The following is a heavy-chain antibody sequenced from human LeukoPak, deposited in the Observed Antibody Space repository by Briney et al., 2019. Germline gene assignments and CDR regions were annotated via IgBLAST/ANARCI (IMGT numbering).Heavy chain of an antibody. CDR2: IGTSSGGHI. J-gene: IGHJ6*02. Sequence: PGGSLRLSCVVSGFTFSSYTMHWVRQAPGKGLEWVSSIGTSSGGHIYYADSVKGRFTVSRDNAKNSLYLQMNSLRAEDTGVYYCARDGDDGDHPYYGMDVWGQGTTVTVSS. V-gene: IGHV3-21*04. D-gene: IGHD4-17*01. CDR3: ARDGDDGDHPYYGMDV. CDR1: GFTFSSYT.